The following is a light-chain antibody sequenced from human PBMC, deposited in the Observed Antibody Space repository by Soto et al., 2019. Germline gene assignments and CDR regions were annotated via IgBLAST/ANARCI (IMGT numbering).Light chain of an antibody. CDR2: EVS. Sequence: QSVLTQPASVSGSPGQSITISCTGTSSDVGGYNYVSWYQQHPGKAPKLMIYEVSNRPSGVSNRFSGSKSGNTASLNISGLQAEDEADYYCSSYTSSSTLYVFGAWTKLTVL. V-gene: IGLV2-14*01. CDR3: SSYTSSSTLYV. J-gene: IGLJ1*01. CDR1: SSDVGGYNY.